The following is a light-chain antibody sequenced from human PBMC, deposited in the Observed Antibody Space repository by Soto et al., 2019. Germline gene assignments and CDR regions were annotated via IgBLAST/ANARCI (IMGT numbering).Light chain of an antibody. Sequence: DIQMTQSPSSLSASVGDRVTITCRASQTITRDLNWYQQRPGKAPRLLIYAASSLQSGVPSRFSGSGSGTDFTLTIITLQPEDVATYYCQQNYRAPYTFGQGTKLEIK. CDR1: QTITRD. CDR2: AAS. J-gene: IGKJ2*01. V-gene: IGKV1-39*01. CDR3: QQNYRAPYT.